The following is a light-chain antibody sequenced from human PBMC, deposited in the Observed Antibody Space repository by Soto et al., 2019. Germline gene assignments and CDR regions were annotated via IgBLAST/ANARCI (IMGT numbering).Light chain of an antibody. J-gene: IGLJ2*01. CDR2: EVS. CDR1: SSDVGSYNT. CDR3: SSETSSKTLL. Sequence: QSVLTQPVSVSGSPGQSITISCTGTSSDVGSYNTVSWYQQHPGKVPKLMIYEVSNRPSGVSNRFSASKSGNTASLTISGLQAEDEADYYCSSETSSKTLLFGGGTQLTV. V-gene: IGLV2-14*01.